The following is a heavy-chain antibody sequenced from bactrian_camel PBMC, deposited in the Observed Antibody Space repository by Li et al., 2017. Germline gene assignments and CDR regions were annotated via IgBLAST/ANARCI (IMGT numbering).Heavy chain of an antibody. CDR1: GFGFSNYI. CDR3: VSPAYCSGGYCLNSYKY. D-gene: IGHD2*01. Sequence: DVQLVESGGNLVQPGGSLRISCAASGFGFSNYIMYWVRQAPGKGLEWVSVISGSGGKTDYADSVKGRFTTSRDNAKNTVYLQMNSLKPEDTAVYYCVSPAYCSGGYCLNSYKYWGQGTQVTVS. V-gene: IGHV3S40*01. CDR2: ISGSGGKT. J-gene: IGHJ4*01.